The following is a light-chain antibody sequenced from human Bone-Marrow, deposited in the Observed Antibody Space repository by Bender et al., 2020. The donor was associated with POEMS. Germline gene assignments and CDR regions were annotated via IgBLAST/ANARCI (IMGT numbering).Light chain of an antibody. CDR3: LSPDSSATYRV. J-gene: IGLJ3*02. Sequence: QSVLTQPPSVSGTPGQRVTISCSGSGSNIGGYPVNWYQQLPGTAPRLLIYTNNERPSGVPDRFSGSSSGTTVTLTISGVQAEDEADYYCLSPDSSATYRVFGGGTKLTVL. V-gene: IGLV1-44*01. CDR1: GSNIGGYP. CDR2: TNN.